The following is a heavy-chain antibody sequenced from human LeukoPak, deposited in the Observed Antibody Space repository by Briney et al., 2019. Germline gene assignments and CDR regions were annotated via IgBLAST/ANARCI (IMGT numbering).Heavy chain of an antibody. CDR3: AREGGYDAFDI. Sequence: GGSLRLSCAASGFTFSSYEMNWVRQAPGKGLEWVSYISSSGRTMYYADSVKGRFAISRDNAKNSLYLQMSSLRADDTAFYYCAREGGYDAFDIWGQGTMVTVSS. CDR1: GFTFSSYE. V-gene: IGHV3-48*03. CDR2: ISSSGRTM. D-gene: IGHD3-22*01. J-gene: IGHJ3*02.